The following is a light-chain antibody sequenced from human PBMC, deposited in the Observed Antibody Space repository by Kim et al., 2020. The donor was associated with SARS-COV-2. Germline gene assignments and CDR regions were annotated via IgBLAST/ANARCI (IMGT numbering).Light chain of an antibody. Sequence: ETVLTQSPGTLSLSPGERATLSCRASEGVNSNNLAWYQQKPGQALRLLIYGASSRATGIPERFSGSGSGTDFTLTISRLEPEDFAVFYCQQYGRSWTFGQGTKVDIK. CDR1: EGVNSNN. CDR3: QQYGRSWT. J-gene: IGKJ1*01. V-gene: IGKV3-20*01. CDR2: GAS.